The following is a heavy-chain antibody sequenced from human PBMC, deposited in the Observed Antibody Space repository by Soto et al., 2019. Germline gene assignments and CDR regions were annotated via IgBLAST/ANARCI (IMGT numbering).Heavy chain of an antibody. CDR2: ISGSGGST. V-gene: IGHV3-23*01. D-gene: IGHD2-2*02. CDR1: VFTFSSYA. Sequence: PGGSLRLSCAASVFTFSSYAMSWVRQAPGKGLEWVSAISGSGGSTYYADSVKGRFTISRDNSKNTLYLQMNSLRAEDTAVYYCAKDXRYCSSTSCYNYFDYWGQGTLVTVSS. J-gene: IGHJ4*02. CDR3: AKDXRYCSSTSCYNYFDY.